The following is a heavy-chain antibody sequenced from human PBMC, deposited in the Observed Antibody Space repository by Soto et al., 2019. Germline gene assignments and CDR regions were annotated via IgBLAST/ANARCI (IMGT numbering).Heavy chain of an antibody. CDR3: ARGRIMYYYDSSGYFDY. V-gene: IGHV4-34*01. Sequence: SETLSLTCAVYGGSFSGYYWSWIRQPPGKGLEWIGEINHSGSTNYNPSLKSRVTISVDTSKNQFSLKLSSVTAADTAVYYCARGRIMYYYDSSGYFDYWGQGTLVTVSS. D-gene: IGHD3-22*01. CDR2: INHSGST. CDR1: GGSFSGYY. J-gene: IGHJ4*02.